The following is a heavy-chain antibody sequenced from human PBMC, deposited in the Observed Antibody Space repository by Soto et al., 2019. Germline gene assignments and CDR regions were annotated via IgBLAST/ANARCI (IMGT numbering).Heavy chain of an antibody. J-gene: IGHJ6*03. CDR1: GFTVSSEY. Sequence: HPGGSLRLSCAASGFTVSSEYMSWVRQAPGKGLEWVSLIQNVGPTYYADSVKGRFTISRDTSENTVHLQMDSLRAEDTAVYYCARDDVLCDGGRCYGVPLVVWGKGTTVTVSS. CDR2: IQNVGPT. V-gene: IGHV3-66*01. D-gene: IGHD2-15*01. CDR3: ARDDVLCDGGRCYGVPLVV.